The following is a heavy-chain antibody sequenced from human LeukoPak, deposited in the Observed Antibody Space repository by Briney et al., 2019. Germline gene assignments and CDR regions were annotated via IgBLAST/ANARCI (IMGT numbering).Heavy chain of an antibody. CDR1: GLTFSSYW. V-gene: IGHV3-7*01. J-gene: IGHJ4*02. Sequence: GGSLRLSCAASGLTFSSYWMSWVRQAPGKGLEWVANIKQDGSEKYYVDSVKGRFTISRDNAKNSLYLQMNSLRAEDTAVYYCAREGGGLRYFDWLLSSYFDYWGQGTLVTVSS. CDR3: AREGGGLRYFDWLLSSYFDY. D-gene: IGHD3-9*01. CDR2: IKQDGSEK.